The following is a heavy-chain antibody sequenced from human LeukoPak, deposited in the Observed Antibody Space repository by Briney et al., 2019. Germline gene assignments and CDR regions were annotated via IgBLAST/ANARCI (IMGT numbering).Heavy chain of an antibody. CDR3: ASSTDTAMGHFDY. CDR2: IYYSGST. D-gene: IGHD5-18*01. V-gene: IGHV4-59*08. CDR1: GGSISSYY. Sequence: PSETLSLTCTVSGGSISSYYWSWIRQPPGKGLEWIGYIYYSGSTNYNPSLKSRVTISVDTSKNQFSLKLSSVTAADTAVYYCASSTDTAMGHFDYWGQGTLVTVSS. J-gene: IGHJ4*02.